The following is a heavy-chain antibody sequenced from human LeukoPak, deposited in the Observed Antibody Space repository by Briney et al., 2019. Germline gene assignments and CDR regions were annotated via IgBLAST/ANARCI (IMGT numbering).Heavy chain of an antibody. J-gene: IGHJ4*02. D-gene: IGHD4-17*01. CDR3: ARDDYEDLTRGLDY. V-gene: IGHV4-4*07. CDR2: VSPSGSA. CDR1: GVSIARHS. Sequence: SQTLSLTCTVSGVSIARHSWTWVRQPAGKGLEWIGRVSPSGSADYNPSVKSRVTMSVDTSKNQFSLKLTSVTAADTAAYFCARDDYEDLTRGLDYWGQGILVTVSS.